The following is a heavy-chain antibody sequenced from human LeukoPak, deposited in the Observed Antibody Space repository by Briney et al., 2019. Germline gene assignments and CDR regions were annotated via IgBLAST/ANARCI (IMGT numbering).Heavy chain of an antibody. Sequence: ASVKVSCKASGYTFTSYVMNWVRQAPGQGLEWMGWINTNTGNPTYAQGFTGRFVFSLDTSVSTAYLQISSLKAEDTAVYYCARDRYPPYSSGRRSYYYGMDVWGQGTTVTVSS. CDR3: ARDRYPPYSSGRRSYYYGMDV. CDR1: GYTFTSYV. D-gene: IGHD6-19*01. V-gene: IGHV7-4-1*02. CDR2: INTNTGNP. J-gene: IGHJ6*02.